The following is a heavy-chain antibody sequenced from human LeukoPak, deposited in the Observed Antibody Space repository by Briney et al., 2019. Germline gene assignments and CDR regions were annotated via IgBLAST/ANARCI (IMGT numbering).Heavy chain of an antibody. Sequence: ASVTVSCKASGYTFTSYGISWVRQAPGQGLEWMGWISAYNGNTNYAQKLQGRVTMTTDTSTSTAYMELRSLRSDDTAVYYCAREPVGATKGVSDYWGQGTLVTVSS. D-gene: IGHD1-26*01. CDR2: ISAYNGNT. CDR3: AREPVGATKGVSDY. CDR1: GYTFTSYG. J-gene: IGHJ4*02. V-gene: IGHV1-18*01.